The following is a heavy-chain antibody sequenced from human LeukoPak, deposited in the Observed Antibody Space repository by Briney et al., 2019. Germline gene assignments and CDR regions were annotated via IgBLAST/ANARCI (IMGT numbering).Heavy chain of an antibody. V-gene: IGHV3-33*01. Sequence: SGGSLRLSCAASGFTFSSYGMHWVRQAPGKGLEWVAVIWYDGSNKYYAVSVKGRFTISRDNSKNTLYLQMNSLRAEDTAVYYCARDPYSSGRTDYWGQGTLVTVSS. J-gene: IGHJ4*02. D-gene: IGHD6-19*01. CDR2: IWYDGSNK. CDR3: ARDPYSSGRTDY. CDR1: GFTFSSYG.